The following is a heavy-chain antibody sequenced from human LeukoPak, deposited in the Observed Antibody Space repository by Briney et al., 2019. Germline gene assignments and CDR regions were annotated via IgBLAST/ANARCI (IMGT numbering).Heavy chain of an antibody. V-gene: IGHV1-69*05. Sequence: RASVKVSCKASGGTFSSYAISWVRQAPGQGLEWMGRIVPISGTTQYAQNFQGRVTITTDESASTAYMELNSLRPEDTAVYYCARELGSTGSSVYWGQGTLVTV. CDR1: GGTFSSYA. CDR2: IVPISGTT. CDR3: ARELGSTGSSVY. D-gene: IGHD1-1*01. J-gene: IGHJ4*02.